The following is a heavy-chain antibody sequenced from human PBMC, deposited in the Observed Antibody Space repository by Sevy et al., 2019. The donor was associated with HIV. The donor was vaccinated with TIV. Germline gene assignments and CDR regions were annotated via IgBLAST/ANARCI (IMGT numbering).Heavy chain of an antibody. CDR2: TYYRSKWYN. V-gene: IGHV6-1*01. J-gene: IGHJ6*02. CDR3: ARAGGGGYCSGGSCHSSYYYFYGMDV. D-gene: IGHD2-15*01. CDR1: GDSVSSNSAA. Sequence: SQTLSLTCAISGDSVSSNSAAWNWIRQSPSRGLEWLGRTYYRSKWYNDYAVSVKSRITINPDTSNNQFSLQLNSVTPEDTAVYYCARAGGGGYCSGGSCHSSYYYFYGMDVWGQGTTVTVSS.